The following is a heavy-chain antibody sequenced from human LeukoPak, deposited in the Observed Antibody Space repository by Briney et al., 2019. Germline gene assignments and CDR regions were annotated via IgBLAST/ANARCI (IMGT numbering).Heavy chain of an antibody. D-gene: IGHD3-10*01. Sequence: GASVKVSCKVSGYTFTTYGITWVRQAPGQGLEWMGWISPYNTNTNYAQKLQGRVTMTTDTSTSTAYTDLRSLRSDDTAVYYCARDWHHGSGTHTLDYWGQGTLVTVSS. CDR2: ISPYNTNT. V-gene: IGHV1-18*01. CDR3: ARDWHHGSGTHTLDY. CDR1: GYTFTTYG. J-gene: IGHJ4*02.